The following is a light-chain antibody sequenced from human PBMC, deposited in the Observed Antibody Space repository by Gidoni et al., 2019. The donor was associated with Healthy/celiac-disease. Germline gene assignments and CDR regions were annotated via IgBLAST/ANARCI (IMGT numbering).Light chain of an antibody. Sequence: EIVLTQSPGTLSLSPGERATLSCRASQSVSSSYLAWYQQKPGQAPRLLIYGASSRATGIPDRFSGSGSRTAFTLTLSRLEPEDFAVYYCQQYGSSPRYTFGQGTKLEIK. CDR3: QQYGSSPRYT. V-gene: IGKV3-20*01. J-gene: IGKJ2*01. CDR2: GAS. CDR1: QSVSSSY.